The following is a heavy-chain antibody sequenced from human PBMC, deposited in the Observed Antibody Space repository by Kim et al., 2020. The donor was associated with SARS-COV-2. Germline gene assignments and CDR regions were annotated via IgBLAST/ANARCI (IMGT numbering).Heavy chain of an antibody. Sequence: GGSLRLSCAASGFTFSNAWMSWVRQAPGKGLEWVGHIKSKTDGGTADYAAPVKGRFTISRDDSKNTLYLQMNSLKTEDTAVYYCTTDLEVTPFDYWGQGTLVTVSS. V-gene: IGHV3-15*01. J-gene: IGHJ4*02. CDR1: GFTFSNAW. CDR3: TTDLEVTPFDY. D-gene: IGHD2-21*02. CDR2: IKSKTDGGTA.